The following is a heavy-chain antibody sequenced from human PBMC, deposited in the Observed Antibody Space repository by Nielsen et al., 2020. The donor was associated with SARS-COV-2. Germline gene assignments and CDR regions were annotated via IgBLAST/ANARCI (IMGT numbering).Heavy chain of an antibody. CDR3: ASQNNTYYYGQAFDI. CDR2: IYPGDSDT. Sequence: KVSCKGSGYSFTSYWIGWVRQMPGKGLEWMGIIYPGDSDTRYSPSFQGQVTISADKFISTAYLQWSSLKASDTAMYYCASQNNTYYYGQAFDIWGQGTMVTVSS. D-gene: IGHD3-10*01. J-gene: IGHJ3*02. CDR1: GYSFTSYW. V-gene: IGHV5-51*01.